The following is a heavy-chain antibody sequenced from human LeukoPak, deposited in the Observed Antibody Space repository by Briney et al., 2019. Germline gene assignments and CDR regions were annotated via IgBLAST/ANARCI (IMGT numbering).Heavy chain of an antibody. CDR2: INVDKGNT. Sequence: ASVKVSCKASGYTFTSYTMHWVRQAPGQRLEWMGWINVDKGNTKYSQKFQDRVIISWDTSASIAYMELSSLRSEDTAVFYCARGSSTWSNAFDTWGQGTMVTVSS. CDR3: ARGSSTWSNAFDT. J-gene: IGHJ3*02. CDR1: GYTFTSYT. V-gene: IGHV1-3*01. D-gene: IGHD6-13*01.